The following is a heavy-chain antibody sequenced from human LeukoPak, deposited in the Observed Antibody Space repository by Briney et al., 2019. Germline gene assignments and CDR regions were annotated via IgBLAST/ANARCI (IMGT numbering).Heavy chain of an antibody. V-gene: IGHV3-48*01. Sequence: GGSLRLSCGASGFTFSSYSMNWVRQAPGKGLEWVSYISSGSSAIYYADSVKGRFTISRDKAKNALYLQMNSLRAEDTAVYYCARGNIGYCSSTSCYEGDYWGQGTLVTVSS. CDR1: GFTFSSYS. D-gene: IGHD2-2*01. CDR3: ARGNIGYCSSTSCYEGDY. J-gene: IGHJ4*02. CDR2: ISSGSSAI.